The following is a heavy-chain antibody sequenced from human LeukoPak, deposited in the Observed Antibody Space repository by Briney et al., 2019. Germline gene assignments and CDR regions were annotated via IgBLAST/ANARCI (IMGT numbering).Heavy chain of an antibody. CDR1: GFTFSSYW. D-gene: IGHD3-3*01. J-gene: IGHJ5*02. CDR2: IKQDGSEK. CDR3: ARNEYYEPINWFDP. V-gene: IGHV3-7*01. Sequence: GGSLRLSCAASGFTFSSYWMSWVRQAPGKGLEWVANIKQDGSEKYYVDSVKGRFTISRDNAKNSLYLQMNSLRAEDTAVYYCARNEYYEPINWFDPWGQGTLVTVSS.